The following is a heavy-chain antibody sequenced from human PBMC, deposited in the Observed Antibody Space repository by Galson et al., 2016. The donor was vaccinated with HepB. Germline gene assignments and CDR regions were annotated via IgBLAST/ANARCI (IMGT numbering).Heavy chain of an antibody. Sequence: SVKVSCKASGYTFSNYYIHWVRQAPGQGLEWLGVINTPSARTNYARKFQGRVSLTRDTSTNTVYMELSSLRLDDTAIYYCARDSSDWSLPRGLYGMDVWGQGTTVAVSS. CDR3: ARDSSDWSLPRGLYGMDV. CDR1: GYTFSNYY. CDR2: INTPSART. D-gene: IGHD6-19*01. V-gene: IGHV1-46*01. J-gene: IGHJ6*02.